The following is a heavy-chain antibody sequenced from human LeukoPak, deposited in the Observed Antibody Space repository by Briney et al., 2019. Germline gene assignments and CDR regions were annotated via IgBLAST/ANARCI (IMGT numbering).Heavy chain of an antibody. V-gene: IGHV3-23*01. D-gene: IGHD6-6*01. CDR2: ISGSGGST. Sequence: PGGSLRLSCAVSGFTVSSNYMSWVRQAPGKGLEWVSAISGSGGSTYYADSVKGRFTISRDNSKNTLYLQMNSLRAEDTAVYYCAKDWSSIAARLDYWGQGTLVTVSS. CDR3: AKDWSSIAARLDY. CDR1: GFTVSSNY. J-gene: IGHJ4*02.